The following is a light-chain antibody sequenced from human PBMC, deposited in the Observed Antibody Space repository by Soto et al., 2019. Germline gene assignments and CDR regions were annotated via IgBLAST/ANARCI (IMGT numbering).Light chain of an antibody. Sequence: DIPMTQSPSSLSPSVGDRVTITCRASQGISNYLAWYQQKPGKVPKLLIYAASTLQSGVPSRFSGSGSGTDFTLTISSLQPEDVASYYCQKYNSAPRTFGQGTKVEIK. CDR1: QGISNY. CDR3: QKYNSAPRT. V-gene: IGKV1-27*01. CDR2: AAS. J-gene: IGKJ1*01.